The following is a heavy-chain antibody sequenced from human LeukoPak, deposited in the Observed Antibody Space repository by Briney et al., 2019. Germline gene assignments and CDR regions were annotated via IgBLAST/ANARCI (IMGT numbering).Heavy chain of an antibody. CDR3: ARQQTYGIVRDTAFDI. D-gene: IGHD2-21*01. Sequence: PGKSLRLSCAVSGFIFSNYPMHWVRQAPGKGLEWVAAISYDGSNKYYADSVKGRFTTSRDNSKNTLYVQINSLRAEDTAVYYCARQQTYGIVRDTAFDIWGQGTKVTISS. CDR1: GFIFSNYP. J-gene: IGHJ3*02. V-gene: IGHV3-30-3*01. CDR2: ISYDGSNK.